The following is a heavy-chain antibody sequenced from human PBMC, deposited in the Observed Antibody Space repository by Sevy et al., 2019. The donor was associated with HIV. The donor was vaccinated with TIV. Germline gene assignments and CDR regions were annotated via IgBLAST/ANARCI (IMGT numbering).Heavy chain of an antibody. D-gene: IGHD3-9*01. CDR3: ATDRISDWFFDS. V-gene: IGHV3-23*01. Sequence: GGSLRLSCTASGFTFTDYVMNWVRQAPGRGLEWVSSIGGSGGSTHYAETVKGRFTISRDNSKNTLYLQMNSLRAEDTAGYYCATDRISDWFFDSWGQGTLVTVSS. CDR2: IGGSGGST. CDR1: GFTFTDYV. J-gene: IGHJ4*02.